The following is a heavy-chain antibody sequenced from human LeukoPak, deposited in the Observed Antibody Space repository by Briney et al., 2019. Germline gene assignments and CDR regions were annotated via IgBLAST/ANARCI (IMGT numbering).Heavy chain of an antibody. V-gene: IGHV4-59*01. D-gene: IGHD2-21*01. J-gene: IGHJ4*02. CDR3: ARGVVIAPQTFDY. CDR2: IYYSGST. CDR1: GESISGFY. Sequence: SETLSLTCTVSGESISGFYWTWSRQPPGKGLEWIGYIYYSGSTNYNPSLKSRVTISVDTSKNQFSLKLSSVTAADTAVYYCARGVVIAPQTFDYWGQGTLVTVSS.